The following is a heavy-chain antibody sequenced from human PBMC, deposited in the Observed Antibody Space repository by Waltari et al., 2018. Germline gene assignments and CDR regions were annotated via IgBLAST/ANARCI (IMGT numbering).Heavy chain of an antibody. V-gene: IGHV4-34*01. CDR2: INHSGST. J-gene: IGHJ2*01. CDR3: ARGGTGPRVKPKGQGRPAGWYFDL. D-gene: IGHD1-1*01. CDR1: GGSFSGYY. Sequence: QVQLQQWGAGLLKPSETLSLTCAVYGGSFSGYYWSWIRQPPGKGLEWIGEINHSGSTNYNPSLKSRVTISVDTSKNQFSLKLSSVTAADTAVYYCARGGTGPRVKPKGQGRPAGWYFDLWTVAPWSLSPQ.